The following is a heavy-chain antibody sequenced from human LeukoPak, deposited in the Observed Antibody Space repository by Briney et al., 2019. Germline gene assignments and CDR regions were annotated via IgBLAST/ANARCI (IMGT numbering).Heavy chain of an antibody. J-gene: IGHJ4*02. Sequence: PGGSLRLSCAASGFTFSSYAMHWVRQAPGKGLEWVAVISYDGSNKYYADSVKGRFTISRDNSKNTLYLQMNSLRAEDTAVYYCAKDDSPGKEWLEVIDYWGQGTLVTVSS. D-gene: IGHD3-3*01. V-gene: IGHV3-30-3*01. CDR3: AKDDSPGKEWLEVIDY. CDR1: GFTFSSYA. CDR2: ISYDGSNK.